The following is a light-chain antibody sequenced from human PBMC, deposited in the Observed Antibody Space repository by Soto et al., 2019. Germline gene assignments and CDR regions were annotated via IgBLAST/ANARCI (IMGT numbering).Light chain of an antibody. CDR1: QSVSSSY. Sequence: EIVLTQSPGTLSLSPGESATLSCRASQSVSSSYLAWYQQKPGQAPRLLIYGASSRATGIPDRFSGSGSGTDFTLTISRLEPEDFAVYYCQQYGSSRTFGQGTRLE. V-gene: IGKV3-20*01. J-gene: IGKJ5*01. CDR3: QQYGSSRT. CDR2: GAS.